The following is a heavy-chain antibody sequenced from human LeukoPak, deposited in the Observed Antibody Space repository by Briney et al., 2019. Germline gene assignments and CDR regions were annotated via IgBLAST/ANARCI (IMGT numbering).Heavy chain of an antibody. CDR2: IYYSGST. V-gene: IGHV4-39*07. CDR3: AMDHYVWGSYRYRWFDP. J-gene: IGHJ5*02. CDR1: GGSISSSSYY. D-gene: IGHD3-16*02. Sequence: SETLSLTCTVSGGSISSSSYYWGWIRQPPGKGLEWIGSIYYSGSTYYNPSLESRVTISVDTSKNQFSLKLSSVTAADTAVYYCAMDHYVWGSYRYRWFDPWGQGTLVTVSS.